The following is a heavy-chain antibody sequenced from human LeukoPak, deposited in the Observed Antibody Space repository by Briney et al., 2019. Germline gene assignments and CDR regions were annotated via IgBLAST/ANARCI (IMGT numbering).Heavy chain of an antibody. D-gene: IGHD1-1*01. CDR3: SWELDVSFGRRLEY. J-gene: IGHJ4*02. CDR1: GFNFNDAW. CDR2: LKSKGGGETT. V-gene: IGHV3-15*01. Sequence: PGGSLRLSCAASGFNFNDAWISWVRQAPGKGLEWVGRLKSKGGGETTDYSAPVKGRFTISRDDSKNTLYLQMNSLKIEDTAVYFCSWELDVSFGRRLEYWGQGTLVTVAS.